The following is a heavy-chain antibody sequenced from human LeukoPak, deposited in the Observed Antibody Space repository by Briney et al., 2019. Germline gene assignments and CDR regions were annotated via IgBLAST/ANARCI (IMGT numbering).Heavy chain of an antibody. Sequence: ASVKVSCKAFGYTFTKEAISWVRQAPGQGLEWMGWISAYNGNTNYAQKLQGRVTMTTDTSTSTAYMELRSLRSDDTAVYYCARSGGYAHFDYWGQGTLVTVSS. CDR1: GYTFTKEA. J-gene: IGHJ4*02. V-gene: IGHV1-18*01. CDR2: ISAYNGNT. D-gene: IGHD1-26*01. CDR3: ARSGGYAHFDY.